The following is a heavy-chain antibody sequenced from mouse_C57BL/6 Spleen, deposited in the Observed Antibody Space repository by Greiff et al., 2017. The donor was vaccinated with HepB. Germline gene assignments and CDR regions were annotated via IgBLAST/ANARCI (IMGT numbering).Heavy chain of an antibody. CDR3: ASRGRTTSYYFDY. V-gene: IGHV1-69*01. CDR2: IDPSDSYT. D-gene: IGHD5-5*01. Sequence: LVESGAELVMPGASVKLSCKASGYTFTSYWMHWVKQRPGQGLEWIGEIDPSDSYTNYNQKFKGKSTLTVDKSSSTAYMQLSSLTSEDSAVYYCASRGRTTSYYFDYWGQGTTLAVSS. J-gene: IGHJ2*01. CDR1: GYTFTSYW.